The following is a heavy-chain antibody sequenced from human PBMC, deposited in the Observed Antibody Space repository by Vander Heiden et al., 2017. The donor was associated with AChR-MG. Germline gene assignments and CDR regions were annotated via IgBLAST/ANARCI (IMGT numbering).Heavy chain of an antibody. D-gene: IGHD2-15*01. Sequence: EVQLLESGGGLVQPGGSLGLSCAASGFTFRSYTMRWVGPEAGKGLEWVSSISGNGDSTYYADSVKGQFTITTENSKNTLYMHMMTVRAEDTTIYYCARYSSKGFDYWGQGALVTVSS. CDR2: ISGNGDST. CDR3: ARYSSKGFDY. CDR1: GFTFRSYT. J-gene: IGHJ4*02. V-gene: IGHV3-23*01.